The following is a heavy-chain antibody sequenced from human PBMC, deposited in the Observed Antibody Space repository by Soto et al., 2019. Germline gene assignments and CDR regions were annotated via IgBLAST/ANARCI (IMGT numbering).Heavy chain of an antibody. V-gene: IGHV1-69*13. CDR1: GGTFSSYA. J-gene: IGHJ5*02. D-gene: IGHD2-15*01. CDR3: ARDRYCSGGSCGRRTDNWFDP. CDR2: IIPIFGTA. Sequence: SVKVSCKASGGTFSSYAISWVRQTPGQGLEWMGGIIPIFGTANYAQKFKGRVTITADESTSTAYMELRSLRSDDTAVYYCARDRYCSGGSCGRRTDNWFDPWG.